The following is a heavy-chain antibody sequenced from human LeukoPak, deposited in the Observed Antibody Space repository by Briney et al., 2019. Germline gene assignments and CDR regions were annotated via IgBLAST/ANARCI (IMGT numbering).Heavy chain of an antibody. V-gene: IGHV3-74*01. CDR1: GFIFSNSW. J-gene: IGHJ4*02. CDR2: MYGDMSDI. D-gene: IGHD2-2*01. CDR3: AKSDIVVVPAAMRDY. Sequence: GGSLRLSCEVSGFIFSNSWMHWVRQTPGKGLVWVSRMYGDMSDISYADSVKGRFTISRDNAKNTVYLQMNSLRAEDTAVYYCAKSDIVVVPAAMRDYWGQGTLVTVSS.